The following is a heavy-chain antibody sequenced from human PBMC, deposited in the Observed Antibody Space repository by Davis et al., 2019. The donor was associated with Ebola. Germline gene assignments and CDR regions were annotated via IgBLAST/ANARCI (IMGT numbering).Heavy chain of an antibody. J-gene: IGHJ3*02. D-gene: IGHD4-11*01. V-gene: IGHV3-30*18. CDR1: GFTFSSYG. Sequence: GGPLRLSCAASGFTFSSYGMHWVRQAPGKGLEWVAVISYDGSNKYYADSVKGRFTISRDNSKNTLYLQMNSLRAEDTAVYYCANSNLGAFDIWGQGTMVTVSS. CDR3: ANSNLGAFDI. CDR2: ISYDGSNK.